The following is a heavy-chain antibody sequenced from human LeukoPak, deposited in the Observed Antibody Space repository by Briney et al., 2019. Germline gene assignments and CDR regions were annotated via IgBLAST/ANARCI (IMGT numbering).Heavy chain of an antibody. CDR1: GFTFNSYA. Sequence: GGSLRLSCAASGFTFNSYAMAWVRQAPGKGLEWVSVIGRSGGDIQYVDSVKGRFTISRDNSKNTLFLQMNSLRPEDTAIYYCLKKSVSSDDFWGLGTLVTVSS. D-gene: IGHD5/OR15-5a*01. CDR3: LKKSVSSDDF. V-gene: IGHV3-23*01. J-gene: IGHJ4*02. CDR2: IGRSGGDI.